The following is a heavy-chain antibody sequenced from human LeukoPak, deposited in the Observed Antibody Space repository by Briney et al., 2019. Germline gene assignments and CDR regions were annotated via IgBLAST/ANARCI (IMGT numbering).Heavy chain of an antibody. D-gene: IGHD3-3*01. CDR1: GYIFTNYG. V-gene: IGHV1-18*01. CDR3: ARSFWSGFRHDAFDI. J-gene: IGHJ3*02. CDR2: IGGYNANT. Sequence: ASVKVSCKASGYIFTNYGISWVRQAPGQGLEWMGWIGGYNANTKYAQKVQGRVTMTTDTSTSTAYMELRSLRSDDTAVYYCARSFWSGFRHDAFDIWGQGTMVTVSS.